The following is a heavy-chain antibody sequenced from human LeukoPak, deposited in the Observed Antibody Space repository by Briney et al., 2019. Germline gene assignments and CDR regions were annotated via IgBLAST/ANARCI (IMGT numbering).Heavy chain of an antibody. J-gene: IGHJ4*02. CDR2: IRQDGSEK. Sequence: GGSLRLSCAASGFTLSSYWMSWVRQAPGKGLEWVANIRQDGSEKNYVDSVRGRFTITRDNAKNSLYLQMNSLRAEDTAVYYCARDVVQLWLDYWGQGTLVAVSS. CDR1: GFTLSSYW. D-gene: IGHD5-18*01. V-gene: IGHV3-7*01. CDR3: ARDVVQLWLDY.